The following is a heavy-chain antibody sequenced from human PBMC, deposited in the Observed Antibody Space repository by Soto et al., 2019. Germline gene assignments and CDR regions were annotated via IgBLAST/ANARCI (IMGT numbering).Heavy chain of an antibody. Sequence: GASVKVSCKASGYTFTGYYMHWVRQAPGQGLEWMGWINPNSGDTNYAQKFQGRVTMTRDTSISTAYMELSRLRSDDTAVYYCARVNVVVVAATREYYFDYWGQGTLVTVSS. CDR1: GYTFTGYY. J-gene: IGHJ4*02. D-gene: IGHD2-15*01. CDR2: INPNSGDT. CDR3: ARVNVVVVAATREYYFDY. V-gene: IGHV1-2*02.